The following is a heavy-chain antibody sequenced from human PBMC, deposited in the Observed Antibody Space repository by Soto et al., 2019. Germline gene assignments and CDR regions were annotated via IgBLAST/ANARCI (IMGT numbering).Heavy chain of an antibody. J-gene: IGHJ4*02. V-gene: IGHV4-39*07. CDR3: ARWVEVSLDYFDS. CDR1: GGSISSSSYY. D-gene: IGHD2-15*01. Sequence: SETLSLTCTVSGGSISSSSYYWGWIRQPPGKGLEWIGHIYHSGRTYYNPSLKSRVTISVDTSKNQFSLNLSSVTAADTAVYYCARWVEVSLDYFDSWGQGTPVTVSS. CDR2: IYHSGRT.